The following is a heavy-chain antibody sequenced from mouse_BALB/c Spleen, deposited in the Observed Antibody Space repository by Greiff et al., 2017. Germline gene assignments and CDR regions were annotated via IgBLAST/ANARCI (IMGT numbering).Heavy chain of an antibody. D-gene: IGHD1-2*01. CDR2: IYPGNSDT. CDR1: GYTFTSYW. V-gene: IGHV1-5*01. CDR3: TRKGDGRYWYFDV. Sequence: VHVKQSGTVLARPGASVKMSCKASGYTFTSYWMHWVKQRPGQGLEWIGAIYPGNSDTSYNQKFKGKAKLTAVTSTSTAYMELSSLTNEDSAVYYCTRKGDGRYWYFDVWGAGTTVTVSS. J-gene: IGHJ1*01.